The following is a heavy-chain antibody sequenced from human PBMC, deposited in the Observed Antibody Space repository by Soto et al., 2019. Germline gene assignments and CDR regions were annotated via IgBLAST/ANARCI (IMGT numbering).Heavy chain of an antibody. CDR1: GFTFGDYA. D-gene: IGHD6-19*01. CDR3: TRYRSGWFDWFDP. Sequence: PGGSLRLSCTASGFTFGDYAMSWFRQAPGKGLEWVGFIRSKAYGGTTEYAASVKGRFTISRDDSKSIAYLQMNSLKTEDTAVYYCTRYRSGWFDWFDPWGQGTLVTVSS. J-gene: IGHJ5*02. CDR2: IRSKAYGGTT. V-gene: IGHV3-49*03.